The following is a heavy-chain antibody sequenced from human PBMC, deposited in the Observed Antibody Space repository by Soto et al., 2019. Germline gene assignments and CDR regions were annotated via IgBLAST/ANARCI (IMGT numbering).Heavy chain of an antibody. V-gene: IGHV4-30-4*01. CDR2: IFYSGSA. CDR1: GGSVSNGDYY. J-gene: IGHJ5*02. Sequence: PSETLSLTCTVSGGSVSNGDYYWSWIRQPPGKGLEWIGYIFYSGSAHYNPSLKGRVTISVDTSKNQFSLKLTSVTAADTAVYYCARSVFPWGQGTLVTVSS. CDR3: ARSVFP.